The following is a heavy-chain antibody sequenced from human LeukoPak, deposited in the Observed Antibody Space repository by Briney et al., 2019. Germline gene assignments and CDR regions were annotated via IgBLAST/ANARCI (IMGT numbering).Heavy chain of an antibody. CDR3: ARGRIAAAGTRGYWYFDL. V-gene: IGHV4-34*01. CDR1: GGSFSGYY. Sequence: SETLSLTCAVYGGSFSGYYWSCIRQPPGKGLEWIGEINHSGSTNYNPSLKSRVTISVDTSKNQFSLKLSSVTAADTAVYYCARGRIAAAGTRGYWYFDLWGRGTLVTVSS. CDR2: INHSGST. D-gene: IGHD6-13*01. J-gene: IGHJ2*01.